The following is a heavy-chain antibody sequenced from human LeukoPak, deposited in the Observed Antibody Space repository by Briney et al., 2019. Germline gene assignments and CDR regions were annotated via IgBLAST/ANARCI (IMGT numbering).Heavy chain of an antibody. CDR2: IYYSGST. Sequence: PSETLSLTCSVSGGSISSSDYYWGWIRQPPGKGLEWIGSIYYSGSTYYNPSLKSRVIISVDTSKNQFSLKLSSVTAADTAVYYCASSISGSYRHEEDYWGQGTLVTVSS. J-gene: IGHJ4*02. D-gene: IGHD1-26*01. CDR1: GGSISSSDYY. CDR3: ASSISGSYRHEEDY. V-gene: IGHV4-39*07.